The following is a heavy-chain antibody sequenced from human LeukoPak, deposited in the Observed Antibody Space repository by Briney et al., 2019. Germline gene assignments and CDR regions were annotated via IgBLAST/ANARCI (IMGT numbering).Heavy chain of an antibody. J-gene: IGHJ4*02. Sequence: PSQTLSLTCAISGDIVSSNSAAWNWIRQSPSRGLEWLGRTYYRSKWYNDYAVSVKSRITINPDTSKNQLSLQLNSVTPEDTAVYYCARSPGDRDYFDYWGQGTLVTVSS. V-gene: IGHV6-1*01. CDR1: GDIVSSNSAA. D-gene: IGHD7-27*01. CDR3: ARSPGDRDYFDY. CDR2: TYYRSKWYN.